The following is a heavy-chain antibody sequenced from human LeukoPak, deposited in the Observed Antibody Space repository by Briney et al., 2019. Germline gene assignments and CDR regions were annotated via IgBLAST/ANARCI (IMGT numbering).Heavy chain of an antibody. CDR1: GFTFSSSA. V-gene: IGHV3-23*01. CDR2: ISNNGGYT. Sequence: GGSLRLSCAASGFTFSSSAMSWVRQAPGKGLEWVSAISNNGGYTYYADSVQGRFTISRDNSKSTLCLQMNSLRAEDTAVYYCAKQLAYCSDGSCYFPYWGQGTLVTVSS. D-gene: IGHD2-15*01. CDR3: AKQLAYCSDGSCYFPY. J-gene: IGHJ4*02.